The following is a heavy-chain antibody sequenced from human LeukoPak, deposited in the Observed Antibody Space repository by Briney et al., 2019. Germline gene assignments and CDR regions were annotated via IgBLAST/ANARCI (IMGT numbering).Heavy chain of an antibody. CDR1: IDSFSNYH. Sequence: PSETLSLTCAVYIDSFSNYHWNWIRQTPAKGMEWIGEVNESGGTNVSPSLRSRVILSVDTSKNQFSLKLIYVTVADTAIYYCARNIKDYCSGGTCHSYFDYWGQGTLVTVSS. D-gene: IGHD2-15*01. V-gene: IGHV4-34*01. CDR2: VNESGGT. J-gene: IGHJ4*02. CDR3: ARNIKDYCSGGTCHSYFDY.